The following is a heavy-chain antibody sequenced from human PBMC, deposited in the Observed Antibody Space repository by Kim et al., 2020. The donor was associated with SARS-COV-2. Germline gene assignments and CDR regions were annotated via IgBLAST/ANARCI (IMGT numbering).Heavy chain of an antibody. J-gene: IGHJ6*02. CDR1: GGTFSSYT. D-gene: IGHD3-10*01. V-gene: IGHV1-69*06. CDR2: IIVVSGTT. CDR3: ARDNGWFAEVGLLGPGDV. Sequence: SVKVSCKAFGGTFSSYTINWVRQAPGQGLEWMGGIIVVSGTTNYAQSFQGRATITADKTTSTAYMELTSLKSEDTAVYYCARDNGWFAEVGLLGPGDVWGQGTTVTVSS.